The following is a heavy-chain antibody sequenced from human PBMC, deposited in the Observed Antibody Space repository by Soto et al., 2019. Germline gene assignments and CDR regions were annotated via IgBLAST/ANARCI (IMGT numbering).Heavy chain of an antibody. V-gene: IGHV3-23*01. CDR2: LSGTGGST. CDR1: GFTFSSYA. J-gene: IGHJ4*02. Sequence: GGSLRLSCAASGFTFSSYAMSWVRQAPGKGLEWVSTLSGTGGSTYYADSVKGRFTIARDNSKNTLYLQMNSLRAEDTAVYYCAKFLMGTSYFAHWGQGTLVTVSS. CDR3: AKFLMGTSYFAH. D-gene: IGHD7-27*01.